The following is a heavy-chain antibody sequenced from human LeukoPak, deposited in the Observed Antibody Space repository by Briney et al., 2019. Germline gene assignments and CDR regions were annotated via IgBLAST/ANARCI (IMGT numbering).Heavy chain of an antibody. Sequence: ASVRVSSKASGGTFSIYAISGVRPAPGQGLEWMGRIIPILGLANYAQKFQGRVTITADKSTSTAYMELSSLRSEDTAVYYCARDKAKGPDYYGSGNFDYWGQGTLITVPS. CDR3: ARDKAKGPDYYGSGNFDY. D-gene: IGHD3-10*01. CDR2: IIPILGLA. V-gene: IGHV1-69*10. CDR1: GGTFSIYA. J-gene: IGHJ4*02.